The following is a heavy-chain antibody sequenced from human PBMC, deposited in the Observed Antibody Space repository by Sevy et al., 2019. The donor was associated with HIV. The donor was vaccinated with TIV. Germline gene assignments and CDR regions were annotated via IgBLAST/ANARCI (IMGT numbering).Heavy chain of an antibody. J-gene: IGHJ4*02. D-gene: IGHD2-2*01. V-gene: IGHV3-21*01. CDR1: GFTFSDYY. Sequence: GGSLRLSCAASGFTFSDYYMNWVRQAPGKGLEWVSSISGRSSYIHYADSVRGRFTISRDNAKNSLYLQMNSLRVDDTAVYFCARDGGCISTSCLLYFDSWGQGALVTVSS. CDR2: ISGRSSYI. CDR3: ARDGGCISTSCLLYFDS.